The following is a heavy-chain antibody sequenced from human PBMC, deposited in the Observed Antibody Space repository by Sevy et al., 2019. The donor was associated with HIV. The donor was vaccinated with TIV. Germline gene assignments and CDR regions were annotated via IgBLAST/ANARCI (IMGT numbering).Heavy chain of an antibody. V-gene: IGHV3-30-3*01. CDR2: ISYDGSNK. D-gene: IGHD6-19*01. J-gene: IGHJ3*02. CDR1: GFTFSSYA. CDR3: ASIGRAVAGTPFDI. Sequence: GGSLRLSCAASGFTFSSYAMHWVRQAPGKGLEWVAVISYDGSNKYYADSVKGRFTISRDNSKNTLYLQMNSLRAEDTAVYYCASIGRAVAGTPFDIWGQGTMVTVSS.